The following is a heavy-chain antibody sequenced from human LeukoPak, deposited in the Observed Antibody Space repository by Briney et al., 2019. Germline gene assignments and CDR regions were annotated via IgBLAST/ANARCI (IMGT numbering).Heavy chain of an antibody. CDR2: INTNTGNP. J-gene: IGHJ4*02. D-gene: IGHD2-8*01. Sequence: ASVKVSCKVSGYTFTSHAMNWVRQAPGQGLEWMGWINTNTGNPTYAQGFTGRFVFSLDTSDNTAYLQISSLQAEDTAVYSCASFFCTSALCYYLDYWGQGTLVTVSS. CDR3: ASFFCTSALCYYLDY. V-gene: IGHV7-4-1*02. CDR1: GYTFTSHA.